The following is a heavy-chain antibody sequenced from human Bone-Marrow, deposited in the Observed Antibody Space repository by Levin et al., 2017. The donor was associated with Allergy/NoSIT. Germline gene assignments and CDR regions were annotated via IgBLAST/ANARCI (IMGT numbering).Heavy chain of an antibody. D-gene: IGHD3-16*01. Sequence: TSETLSLTCTVSGAYISSYSWSWIRHSPGKGLEWLGYIYNSENTNYNPSLQSRVSISMDTSKNQFYLKLSSVTAADTAIYYCARADLWGIFPFYFNNWGQGTLVTVSS. CDR1: GAYISSYS. CDR3: ARADLWGIFPFYFNN. J-gene: IGHJ4*02. V-gene: IGHV4-59*01. CDR2: IYNSENT.